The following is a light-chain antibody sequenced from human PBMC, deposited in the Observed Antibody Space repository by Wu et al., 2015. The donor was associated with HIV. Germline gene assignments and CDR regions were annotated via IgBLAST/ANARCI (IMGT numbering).Light chain of an antibody. J-gene: IGKJ1*01. V-gene: IGKV3-11*01. Sequence: EIVLTQFPGALSLSPGETATLSCRASQNIRSDLGWYQQRPGQAPRLLIYDASNRATGIPARFSGSGSGTEFTLTISSLEPDDFAVYYCQHRSDWPTFGQGTKVEIQ. CDR2: DAS. CDR3: QHRSDWPT. CDR1: QNIRSD.